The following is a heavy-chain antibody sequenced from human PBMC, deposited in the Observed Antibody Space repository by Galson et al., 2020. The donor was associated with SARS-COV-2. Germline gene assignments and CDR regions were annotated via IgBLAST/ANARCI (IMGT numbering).Heavy chain of an antibody. V-gene: IGHV3-23*01. CDR2: MSGSGTGT. CDR1: GLTFNIYD. Sequence: GGSLRLSCAASGLTFNIYDMTWVRQAPGKGLEWVSGMSGSGTGTYYADSVKGRFTISRDNSKNTLYLQMNSLRVDDTAVYYCGKVFNYYDIGGTGIYLDYWGQGTLVTVSS. J-gene: IGHJ4*02. CDR3: GKVFNYYDIGGTGIYLDY. D-gene: IGHD3-22*01.